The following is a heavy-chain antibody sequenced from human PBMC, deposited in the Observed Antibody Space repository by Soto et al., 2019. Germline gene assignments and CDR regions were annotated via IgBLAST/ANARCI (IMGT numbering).Heavy chain of an antibody. Sequence: QVQLVQSASEVMKPGASVKVSCKASGYTFIRYGITWVRQAPGQRLEWMGWISPYNDQTIYAQKLQGRVTMTADTSTRTVYMPVRSLKSDDTAVYYCARGGYYDNVWGKLSHYGLDVWGQGTSVTVSS. D-gene: IGHD3-16*01. V-gene: IGHV1-18*01. J-gene: IGHJ6*02. CDR3: ARGGYYDNVWGKLSHYGLDV. CDR2: ISPYNDQT. CDR1: GYTFIRYG.